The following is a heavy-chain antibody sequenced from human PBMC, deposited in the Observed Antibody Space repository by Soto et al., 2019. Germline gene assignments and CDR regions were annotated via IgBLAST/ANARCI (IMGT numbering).Heavy chain of an antibody. V-gene: IGHV5-51*01. D-gene: IGHD6-13*01. CDR2: IYPGDSDT. CDR3: ARLSSSGPRGYYYGMDV. CDR1: GYSFTSYW. Sequence: GECLKSSCKGSGYSFTSYWIGWVRQMPGKGLEWMGIIYPGDSDTRYSPSFQGQVTISADKSISTAYLQWSSLKASDTAMYYCARLSSSGPRGYYYGMDVWGQGTTVTVSS. J-gene: IGHJ6*02.